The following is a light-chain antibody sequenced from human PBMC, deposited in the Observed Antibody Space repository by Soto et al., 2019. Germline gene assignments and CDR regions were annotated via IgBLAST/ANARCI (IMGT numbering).Light chain of an antibody. CDR3: QQSYNTPYT. V-gene: IGKV1-39*01. J-gene: IGKJ2*01. CDR2: AAS. CDR1: QSITSY. Sequence: DIQMTQSPSSLSASVGDRVTITCRASQSITSYLNWYQQKPGKAPKLLIYAASSLQSGVPSRFSGSGSGTGFTLTISSLQPEDFATYYCQQSYNTPYTFGQGTNLEIK.